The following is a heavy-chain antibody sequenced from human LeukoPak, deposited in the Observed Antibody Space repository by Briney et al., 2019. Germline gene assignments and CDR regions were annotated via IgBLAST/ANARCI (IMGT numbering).Heavy chain of an antibody. CDR1: GGSISSGGYY. V-gene: IGHV4-31*03. CDR3: ARVRGYDLLYYMDV. CDR2: IYYSRST. Sequence: SQTLSLTCTVSGGSISSGGYYWSWIRQHPGKGLEWIGYIYYSRSTYYNPSLKSRVTISVDTSKNQFSLKLSSVTAADTAVYYCARVRGYDLLYYMDVWGKGTTVTVSS. D-gene: IGHD3-3*01. J-gene: IGHJ6*03.